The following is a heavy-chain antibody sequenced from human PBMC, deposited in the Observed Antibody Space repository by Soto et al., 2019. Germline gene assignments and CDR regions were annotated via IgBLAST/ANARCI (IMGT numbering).Heavy chain of an antibody. CDR1: GFTFSSYW. Sequence: EVQLVESGGGLVQPGGSLRLSCAASGFTFSSYWMSWVRQAPGKGLEWVANIKQDGSETYYVDSVKGRFTISRDNAKNSLYLQMNSLRAEDTAVYYCARDRKYFHLLSDSGDMDVWGKGPTVTVSS. V-gene: IGHV3-7*01. D-gene: IGHD3-9*01. J-gene: IGHJ6*03. CDR2: IKQDGSET. CDR3: ARDRKYFHLLSDSGDMDV.